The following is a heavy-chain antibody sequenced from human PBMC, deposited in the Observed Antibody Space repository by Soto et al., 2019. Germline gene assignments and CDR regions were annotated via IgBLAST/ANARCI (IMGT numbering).Heavy chain of an antibody. D-gene: IGHD1-20*01. J-gene: IGHJ4*02. CDR3: ARGPITQTSFIDH. Sequence: QVQVVESGGGVVQPGRSLRLSCEASGFTFSSYPMHWVRQAPGKGLEWVTVISYDGGNQYYADSVKGRFTISRDNSKDTLYLPMHSLRSDDTAVYFCARGPITQTSFIDHWGQGTLVTVAS. CDR1: GFTFSSYP. CDR2: ISYDGGNQ. V-gene: IGHV3-30-3*01.